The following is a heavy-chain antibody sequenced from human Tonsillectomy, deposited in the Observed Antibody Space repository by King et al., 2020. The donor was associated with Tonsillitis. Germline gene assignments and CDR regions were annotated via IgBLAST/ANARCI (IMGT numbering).Heavy chain of an antibody. CDR3: ARAAGGMSGSDTLNAFDV. V-gene: IGHV3-23*04. D-gene: IGHD1-26*01. Sequence: VQLVESGGGLVQPGGSLRLSCAASGFTFSSYAMSWVRQAPGKGLEWVSTLSGSGSSTYYADSVKGRLTISRDNSKNTLYLQMSSLRAEDTAVYYCARAAGGMSGSDTLNAFDVWGQGTMFTAS. J-gene: IGHJ3*01. CDR1: GFTFSSYA. CDR2: LSGSGSST.